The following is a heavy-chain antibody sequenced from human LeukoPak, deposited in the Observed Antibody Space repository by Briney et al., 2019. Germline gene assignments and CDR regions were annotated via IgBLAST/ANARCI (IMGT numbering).Heavy chain of an antibody. CDR1: GFTFSSYW. CDR2: ISGRGGST. Sequence: GGSLRLSCAASGFTFSSYWMHWVRQAPGKGLEWVSAISGRGGSTYYADSVKGRFTISRDNAKNTLYLQMNSLRAEDTAVYYCASYDILTGFDYWGQGTLVTVSS. CDR3: ASYDILTGFDY. D-gene: IGHD3-9*01. V-gene: IGHV3-74*01. J-gene: IGHJ4*02.